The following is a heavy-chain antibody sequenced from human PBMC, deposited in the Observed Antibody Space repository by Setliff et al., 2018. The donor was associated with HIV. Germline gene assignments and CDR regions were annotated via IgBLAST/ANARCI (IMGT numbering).Heavy chain of an antibody. Sequence: GASVKVSCKTSGYNFNTYDINWVRQGSGKGLEWVGWMNPNSGNTGFAQKFQGRRTMTRNTSINTAYMELRRLTSEDTAIYYCARAFCGSSCSGVYYFDTWGQGTLVTVSS. J-gene: IGHJ4*02. D-gene: IGHD3-22*01. V-gene: IGHV1-8*02. CDR3: ARAFCGSSCSGVYYFDT. CDR2: MNPNSGNT. CDR1: GYNFNTYD.